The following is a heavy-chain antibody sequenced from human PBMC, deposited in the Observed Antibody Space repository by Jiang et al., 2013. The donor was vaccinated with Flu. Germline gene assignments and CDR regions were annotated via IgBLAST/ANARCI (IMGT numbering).Heavy chain of an antibody. CDR2: ISHTGNT. CDR1: RGSISSSGYS. D-gene: IGHD2-15*01. V-gene: IGHV4-30-2*01. Sequence: GPGLVKPSQTLSLTCAVSRGSISSSGYSWSWIRQPPGKGLEWIGSISHTGNTFYNPSLEGRVTISVDRSQNHFSLRLSSVTAADTAVYFCARVESGGYCSGGSCSSGDWFDPWGQGIL. J-gene: IGHJ5*02. CDR3: ARVESGGYCSGGSCSSGDWFDP.